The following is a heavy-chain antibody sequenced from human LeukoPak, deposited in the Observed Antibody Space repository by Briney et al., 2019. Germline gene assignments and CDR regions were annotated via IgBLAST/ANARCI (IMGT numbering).Heavy chain of an antibody. Sequence: SETLSLTCTVSGGSISSSSYYWGWIRQPPGKGLEWIGSIYYSGSPYYNPSLKSRVTISVDTSKNQFSLKPSSVTAADTAVYYCARHPSDLIGPLDWGQGTLVTVSS. V-gene: IGHV4-39*01. CDR2: IYYSGSP. CDR3: ARHPSDLIGPLD. J-gene: IGHJ4*02. CDR1: GGSISSSSYY. D-gene: IGHD3-16*01.